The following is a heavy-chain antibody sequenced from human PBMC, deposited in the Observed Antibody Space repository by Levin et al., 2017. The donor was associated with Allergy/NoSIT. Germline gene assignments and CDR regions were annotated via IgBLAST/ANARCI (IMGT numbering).Heavy chain of an antibody. J-gene: IGHJ4*02. CDR3: ARQLGNFWSGYNYFDY. CDR1: GFTFSSYE. D-gene: IGHD3-3*01. Sequence: SCAASGFTFSSYEMNWVRQAPGKGLEWVSYISSSGSTIYYADSVKGRFTISRDNANNSLYLQMNSLRAEDTAVYYCARQLGNFWSGYNYFDYWGQGTLVTVSS. CDR2: ISSSGSTI. V-gene: IGHV3-48*03.